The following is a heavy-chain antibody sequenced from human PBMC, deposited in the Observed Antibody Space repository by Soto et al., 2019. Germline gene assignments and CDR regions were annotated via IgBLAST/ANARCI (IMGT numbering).Heavy chain of an antibody. Sequence: GGSLRLSCTASGFPFDNTYMSWVRQAPGKGLEWVSHISGGGTSMYSDSVRDRFTISRDNAKNSLYLQMNSLTAEDTAVYYCTRAKQMATILDYWGQGALVTVSS. V-gene: IGHV3-11*01. CDR3: TRAKQMATILDY. CDR1: GFPFDNTY. CDR2: ISGGGTSM. D-gene: IGHD6-13*01. J-gene: IGHJ4*02.